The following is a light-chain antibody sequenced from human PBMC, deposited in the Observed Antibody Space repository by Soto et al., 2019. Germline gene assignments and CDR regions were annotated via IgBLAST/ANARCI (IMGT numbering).Light chain of an antibody. CDR1: QSVSSF. Sequence: EIGLTQSPATLSLSPGERATLSCRASQSVSSFLAWYQQKPGQAPRLLTYDASTRATGVPARFSGIGSGTDFTLTISSLEPEDFAVYYCQQRSDWPRLTFGGGTKVEIK. J-gene: IGKJ4*01. CDR2: DAS. CDR3: QQRSDWPRLT. V-gene: IGKV3-11*01.